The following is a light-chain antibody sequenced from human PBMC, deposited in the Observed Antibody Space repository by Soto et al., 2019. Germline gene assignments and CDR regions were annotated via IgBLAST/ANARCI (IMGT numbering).Light chain of an antibody. CDR2: GAS. Sequence: EIVLTQSPGTLSLSPGERATLSCRASQSVSSSYLAWYQQKPGQAPRLLIYGASSRATGIPDRFSGSGSGTDFTLTISRLEPEDFAVYYCQQYGSSPPYTFGQGNKVDIK. CDR3: QQYGSSPPYT. CDR1: QSVSSSY. J-gene: IGKJ2*01. V-gene: IGKV3-20*01.